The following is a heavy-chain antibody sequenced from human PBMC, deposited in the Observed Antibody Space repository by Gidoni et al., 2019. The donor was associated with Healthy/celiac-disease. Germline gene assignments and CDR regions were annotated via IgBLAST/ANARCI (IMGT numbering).Heavy chain of an antibody. D-gene: IGHD2-15*01. V-gene: IGHV4-61*02. CDR2: IYTSGST. CDR1: GGSISSGSYY. Sequence: QVQLQESGPGLVKPSQTLSLTCTVSGGSISSGSYYWSWIRQPAGKGLEWIGRIYTSGSTNYNPSLKSRVTISVDTSKNQFSLKLSSVTAADTAVYYCARGWIVVDVWGKGTTVTVSS. J-gene: IGHJ6*04. CDR3: ARGWIVVDV.